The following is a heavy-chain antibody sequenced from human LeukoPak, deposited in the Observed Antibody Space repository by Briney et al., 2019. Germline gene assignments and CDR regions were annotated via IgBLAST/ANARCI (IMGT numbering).Heavy chain of an antibody. CDR3: ARDFGSSGPPEPYYFDY. V-gene: IGHV4-38-2*02. D-gene: IGHD6-19*01. Sequence: PSETLSLTCAVSGYSISSGYYWGWIRQPPGKGLEWIGRIYTSGSTNYNPSLKSRVTMSVDTSKNQFSLKLSSVTAADTAVYYCARDFGSSGPPEPYYFDYWGQGALVTVSS. CDR2: IYTSGST. CDR1: GYSISSGYY. J-gene: IGHJ4*02.